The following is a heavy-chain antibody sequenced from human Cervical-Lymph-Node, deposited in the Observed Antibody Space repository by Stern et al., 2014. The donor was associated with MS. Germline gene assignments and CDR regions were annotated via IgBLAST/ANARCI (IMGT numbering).Heavy chain of an antibody. CDR2: FYPFDSDI. J-gene: IGHJ4*02. D-gene: IGHD3-16*01. Sequence: EVQLVESGAEVKKPGESLKISCKGSGYSFPNYWIGWGRQLPGKGLEWSGIFYPFDSDIKYSPSFQGRVTISADKSKSTAYLQWNSLKASDTAIYYCARHKSWFGRIDYWGQGTLVTVSS. CDR1: GYSFPNYW. V-gene: IGHV5-51*01. CDR3: ARHKSWFGRIDY.